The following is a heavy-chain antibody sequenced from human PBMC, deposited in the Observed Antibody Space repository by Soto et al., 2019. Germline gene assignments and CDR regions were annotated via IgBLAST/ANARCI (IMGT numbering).Heavy chain of an antibody. V-gene: IGHV1-69*12. J-gene: IGHJ4*02. Sequence: QVQLVQSGAEVKKPGSSVKVSCKASGGTFSSYAISWVRQAPGQGLEWMGGIIPIFGTANYAQKFQGRVTVTADESTSTASVELTSLRSEDTAVYYCAIDRYSYGYPFDYSCQGTLVTVAS. CDR2: IIPIFGTA. D-gene: IGHD5-18*01. CDR1: GGTFSSYA. CDR3: AIDRYSYGYPFDY.